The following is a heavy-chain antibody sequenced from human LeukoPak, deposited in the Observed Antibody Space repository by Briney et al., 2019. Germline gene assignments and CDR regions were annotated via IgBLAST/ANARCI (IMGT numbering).Heavy chain of an antibody. V-gene: IGHV3-30*04. CDR1: GFTFSSYA. CDR3: ARNIAGDYDFWSGYSYYFDY. CDR2: ISYDGSNK. J-gene: IGHJ4*02. Sequence: PGRSLRLSCAASGFTFSSYAMHWVRQAQGKGLEWVAVISYDGSNKYYADSVKGRFTISRDNSKNTLYLQMNSLRAEDTAVYYCARNIAGDYDFWSGYSYYFDYWGQGTLVTVSS. D-gene: IGHD3-3*01.